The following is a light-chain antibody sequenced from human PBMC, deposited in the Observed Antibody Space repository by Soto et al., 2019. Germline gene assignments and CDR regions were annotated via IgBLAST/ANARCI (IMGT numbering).Light chain of an antibody. CDR2: GAS. J-gene: IGKJ1*01. Sequence: EIVLTQSPGTLSLSPGERATLSCRASQSVSRDYVAWYQQKPGQAPRLLIYGASSRATGIPDRFSGSGSGTDFTLTISRLEPEDFAVYYCQQYGSSPLTFGQGTKVEIK. CDR1: QSVSRDY. CDR3: QQYGSSPLT. V-gene: IGKV3-20*01.